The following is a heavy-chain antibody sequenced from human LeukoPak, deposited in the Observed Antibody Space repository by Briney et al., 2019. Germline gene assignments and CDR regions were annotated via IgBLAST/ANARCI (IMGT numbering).Heavy chain of an antibody. J-gene: IGHJ1*01. CDR1: GGSISSYY. Sequence: PSETLSLTCTVSGGSISSYYWSWIRQPPGKGLEWIGYIYYSGSTNYNPSLKSRVTISVDTSKNQFSLKLSSVTAADTAVYYCASMVRGVITNFQHWGQGTLVTVSS. D-gene: IGHD3-10*01. V-gene: IGHV4-59*01. CDR2: IYYSGST. CDR3: ASMVRGVITNFQH.